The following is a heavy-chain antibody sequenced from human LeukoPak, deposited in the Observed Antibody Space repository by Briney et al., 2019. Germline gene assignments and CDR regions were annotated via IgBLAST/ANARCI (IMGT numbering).Heavy chain of an antibody. V-gene: IGHV4-34*01. CDR3: ARGSPYSSSWYVKAFDI. CDR2: INHSGST. CDR1: GGSFSGYY. Sequence: SETLSLTCAVYGGSFSGYYWSWIRQPPGKGLERIGEINHSGSTNYNPSLKSRVTISVDTSKNQFSLKLSSVTAADTAVYYCARGSPYSSSWYVKAFDIWGQGTMVTVSS. D-gene: IGHD6-13*01. J-gene: IGHJ3*02.